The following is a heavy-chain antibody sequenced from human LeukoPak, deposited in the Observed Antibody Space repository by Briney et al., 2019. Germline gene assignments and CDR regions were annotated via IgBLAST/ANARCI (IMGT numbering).Heavy chain of an antibody. CDR2: ISGSGGST. CDR3: ARDRWYYYDSSDYYHDAFDI. Sequence: GGSLRLSCAASGFTFSSYGMSWVRQAPGKGLEWVSAISGSGGSTYYADSVKGRFTISRDNSKNTLYLQMNSLRAEDTAVYYCARDRWYYYDSSDYYHDAFDIWGQGTMVTVSS. J-gene: IGHJ3*02. V-gene: IGHV3-23*01. CDR1: GFTFSSYG. D-gene: IGHD3-22*01.